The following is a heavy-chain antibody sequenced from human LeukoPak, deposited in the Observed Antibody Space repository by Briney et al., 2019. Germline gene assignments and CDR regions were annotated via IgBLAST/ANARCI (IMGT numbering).Heavy chain of an antibody. V-gene: IGHV3-21*01. D-gene: IGHD5-18*01. J-gene: IGHJ4*02. CDR2: ISSSSSYI. CDR1: GFTFSSSS. CDR3: ARGYSYGYGDLDY. Sequence: GGSLRLSCAASGFTFSSSSMNWVRQAPGKGLEWVSSISSSSSYIYYADSVKGRFTISRDNAKNSLYLQMNSLRAEDTAVYYCARGYSYGYGDLDYWGQGTLVTVSS.